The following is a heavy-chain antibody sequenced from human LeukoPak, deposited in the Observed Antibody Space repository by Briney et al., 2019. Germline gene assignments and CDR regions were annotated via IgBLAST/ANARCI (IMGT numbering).Heavy chain of an antibody. CDR1: GYTFTSYG. CDR3: ARYYDSSGYYHRAYDY. Sequence: ASAKVSCKASGYTFTSYGISWVRQAPGQGLEWMGWISAYNGNTNYAQKFQGRVTMTTDTSTRTVYMELRSLRSDDTAVYYCARYYDSSGYYHRAYDYWGQGTLVTVSS. CDR2: ISAYNGNT. V-gene: IGHV1-18*01. D-gene: IGHD3-22*01. J-gene: IGHJ4*02.